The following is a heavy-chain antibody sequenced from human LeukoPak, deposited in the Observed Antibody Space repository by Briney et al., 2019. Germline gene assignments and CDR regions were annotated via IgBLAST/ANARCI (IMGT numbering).Heavy chain of an antibody. J-gene: IGHJ6*02. V-gene: IGHV1-2*02. CDR3: ARDQSSGWKLNYYYGMDV. CDR1: GYTFTSYD. D-gene: IGHD6-19*01. Sequence: KPGASVKVSCKASGYTFTSYDINWVRQATGQGLEWMGWINPNSGGTNYAQKFQGRVTMTRDTSISTAYMELSRLRSDDTAVYYCARDQSSGWKLNYYYGMDVWGQGTTVTVSS. CDR2: INPNSGGT.